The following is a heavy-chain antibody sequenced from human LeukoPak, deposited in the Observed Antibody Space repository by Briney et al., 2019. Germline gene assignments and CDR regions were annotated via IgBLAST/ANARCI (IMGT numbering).Heavy chain of an antibody. J-gene: IGHJ4*02. Sequence: ASVKVSCKASGYTFTGHYMHWVRQAPGQGLERMGWINPNSGGTNYAQKFQGRVTMTRDTSISTAYMELSRLRSDDTAVYYCARAAYYYDSSGPWYFDYWGQGTLVTVSS. CDR3: ARAAYYYDSSGPWYFDY. CDR1: GYTFTGHY. D-gene: IGHD3-22*01. CDR2: INPNSGGT. V-gene: IGHV1-2*02.